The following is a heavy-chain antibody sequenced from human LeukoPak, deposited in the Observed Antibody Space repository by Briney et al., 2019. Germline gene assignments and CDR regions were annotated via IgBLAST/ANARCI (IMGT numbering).Heavy chain of an antibody. Sequence: PSETLSLTCTVSGGSISSSSYYWGWIRQPPGKGLEWIGSIYHSGSTYYNPSLKSRVTISVDTSKNQFSLKLSSVTAADTAVYYCARHPAFDYWGQGTLVTVSS. J-gene: IGHJ4*02. CDR1: GGSISSSSYY. CDR2: IYHSGST. V-gene: IGHV4-39*01. CDR3: ARHPAFDY.